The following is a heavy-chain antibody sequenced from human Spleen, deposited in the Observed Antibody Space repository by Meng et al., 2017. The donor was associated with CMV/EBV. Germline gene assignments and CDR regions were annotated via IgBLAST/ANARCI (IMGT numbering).Heavy chain of an antibody. CDR1: GGSFSSYY. J-gene: IGHJ3*02. D-gene: IGHD5-12*01. Sequence: SETLSLTCAVYGGSFSSYYWTWIRQSPGRGLEWIGEINHSGGTNYKPSLKSRVSISVDTSKNQFTLKLSSLTAADMAMYYCARGPQVSWLRSRLAAFDIWGQGTMVTVSS. CDR3: ARGPQVSWLRSRLAAFDI. V-gene: IGHV4-34*01. CDR2: INHSGGT.